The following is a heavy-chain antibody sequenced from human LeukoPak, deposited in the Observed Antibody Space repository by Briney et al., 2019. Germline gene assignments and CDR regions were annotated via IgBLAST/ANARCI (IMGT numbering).Heavy chain of an antibody. Sequence: GESLKISCEGPGYSFTNYWIGWVRQMPGKGLEWMGIIYSGDSDTRYSPSSQGQVTISADKSISTAYLQWSSLKASDTAMYYCARIYGESFDYWGQGTLVTVSS. J-gene: IGHJ4*02. CDR2: IYSGDSDT. D-gene: IGHD4-17*01. CDR3: ARIYGESFDY. CDR1: GYSFTNYW. V-gene: IGHV5-51*01.